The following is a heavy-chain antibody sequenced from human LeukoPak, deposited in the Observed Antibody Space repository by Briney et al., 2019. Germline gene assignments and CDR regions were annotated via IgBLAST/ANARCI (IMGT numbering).Heavy chain of an antibody. Sequence: SVKVSCKASGGTFSSYAISWVRQAPGQGLEWMGGIIPIFGTANYAQKFQGRVTITADESTSTAYMELSSLRSEDTAVYYCAGGLLEWYPFDPWGQGTLVTVSS. V-gene: IGHV1-69*13. CDR1: GGTFSSYA. D-gene: IGHD3-3*01. CDR2: IIPIFGTA. CDR3: AGGLLEWYPFDP. J-gene: IGHJ5*02.